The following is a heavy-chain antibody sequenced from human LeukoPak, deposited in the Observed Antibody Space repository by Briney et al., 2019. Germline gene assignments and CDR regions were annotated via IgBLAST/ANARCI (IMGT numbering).Heavy chain of an antibody. CDR1: GFTFSSYS. J-gene: IGHJ4*02. CDR2: ISSSSSYK. Sequence: GGSLRLSCAASGFTFSSYSMNWVRQAPGQGLEWVSSISSSSSYKYYADSVKGRFTISRDNAKNSLYLQMNSLRAEDTAAYYCARSPIAAAGTGDYWGQGTLVTVSS. CDR3: ARSPIAAAGTGDY. D-gene: IGHD6-13*01. V-gene: IGHV3-21*01.